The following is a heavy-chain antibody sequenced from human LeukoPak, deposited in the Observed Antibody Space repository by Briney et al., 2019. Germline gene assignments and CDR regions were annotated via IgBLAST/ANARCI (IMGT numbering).Heavy chain of an antibody. V-gene: IGHV4-59*01. Sequence: KTSETLSLTCTVSGGSISSYYWGWIRQPPGKGLEWIGYIYYSGSTNYNPSLKSRVTISVDTSKNQFSLKLSSVTAAATVVYYCAREANYYGSGIDYWGQGTLVTVSS. CDR2: IYYSGST. CDR1: GGSISSYY. D-gene: IGHD3-10*01. J-gene: IGHJ4*02. CDR3: AREANYYGSGIDY.